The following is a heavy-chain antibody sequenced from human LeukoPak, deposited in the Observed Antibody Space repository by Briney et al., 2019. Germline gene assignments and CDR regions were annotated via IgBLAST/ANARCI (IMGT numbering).Heavy chain of an antibody. CDR3: ARTKPQAGATTGGAPGPDAFDI. J-gene: IGHJ3*02. CDR2: IYYSGST. V-gene: IGHV4-39*01. Sequence: ASETLSLTCTVSDGSISSSSYYWGWIRQPPGKGLEWIGSIYYSGSTYYNPSLKSRVTISVDTSKNQCSLKLSSVTAADTAVYYCARTKPQAGATTGGAPGPDAFDIWGQGTMVTVSS. CDR1: DGSISSSSYY. D-gene: IGHD1-26*01.